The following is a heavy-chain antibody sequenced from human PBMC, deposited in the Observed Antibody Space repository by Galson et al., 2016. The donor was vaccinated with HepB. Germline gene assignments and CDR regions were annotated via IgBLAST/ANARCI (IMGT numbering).Heavy chain of an antibody. D-gene: IGHD5-24*01. CDR3: ARDEDGHWFYP. CDR1: GYRFTAYY. CDR2: INPHSDDT. J-gene: IGHJ5*02. Sequence: LVKVSCKASGYRFTAYYIHWVRQAPGQGLEWMGRINPHSDDTHYAQRFQGRVTVTRDTSISTVYMELRRLTYDDTAIYYSARDEDGHWFYPWGQGTVATVAS. V-gene: IGHV1-2*06.